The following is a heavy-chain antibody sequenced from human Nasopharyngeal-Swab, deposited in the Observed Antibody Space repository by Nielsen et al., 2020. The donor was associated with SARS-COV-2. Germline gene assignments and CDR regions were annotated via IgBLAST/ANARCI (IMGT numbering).Heavy chain of an antibody. CDR1: GYTFTSYY. CDR2: INPSGGST. Sequence: ASVKVSCKASGYTFTSYYMHWVRQAPGQGLEWMGIINPSGGSTSYAQKFQGRVTMTRDTSTSTAYMELSSLRSEDTAVYYCARDQAGGGVLGYWGQGTLVTVSS. D-gene: IGHD2-8*02. J-gene: IGHJ4*02. V-gene: IGHV1-46*01. CDR3: ARDQAGGGVLGY.